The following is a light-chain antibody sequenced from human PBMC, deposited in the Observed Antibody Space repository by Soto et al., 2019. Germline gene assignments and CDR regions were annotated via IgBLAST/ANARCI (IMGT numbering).Light chain of an antibody. CDR3: QVWDSTSDHWV. CDR1: NIGSKG. Sequence: SYELTQPPSVSVAPGQTASITCGGNNIGSKGVHGYQQKPGQAPVLVVYDDSDRPSGIPERFSGSNSGNTATLTISRVEAGDEADYYCQVWDSTSDHWVFGGGTKVTVL. V-gene: IGLV3-21*02. J-gene: IGLJ3*02. CDR2: DDS.